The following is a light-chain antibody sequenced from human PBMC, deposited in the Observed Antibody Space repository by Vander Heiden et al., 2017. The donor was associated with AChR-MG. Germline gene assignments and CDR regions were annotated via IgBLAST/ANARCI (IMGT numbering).Light chain of an antibody. CDR1: SADVANYNY. J-gene: IGLJ3*02. CDR2: DVS. Sequence: QSALTQPASVSGSPGQSITISCAGTSADVANYNYVSWYQQHPDKAPKLMIYDVSNRPSGISNRFSGSKSGNTALLTISGLQAEDEADYYCSSYTSSSTRVFGGGTKLTVL. CDR3: SSYTSSSTRV. V-gene: IGLV2-14*01.